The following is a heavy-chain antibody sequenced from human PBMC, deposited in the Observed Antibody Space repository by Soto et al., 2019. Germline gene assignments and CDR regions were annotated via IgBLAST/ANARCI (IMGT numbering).Heavy chain of an antibody. Sequence: QVQLVESGGGVVQPGRSLRLSCVASGFTFSNYGMHWVRQAPGKGPEWVAVIWYDGSNKDYADSVKGRFTISRDNSRNTLQLQMNSLRAEDTAVYYCASARETGDYWGQGTLVTVSS. CDR3: ASARETGDY. V-gene: IGHV3-33*01. J-gene: IGHJ4*02. CDR2: IWYDGSNK. CDR1: GFTFSNYG. D-gene: IGHD3-10*01.